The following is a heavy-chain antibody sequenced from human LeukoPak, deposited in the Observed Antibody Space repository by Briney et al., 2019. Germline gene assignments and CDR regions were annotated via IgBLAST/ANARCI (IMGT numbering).Heavy chain of an antibody. V-gene: IGHV3-23*01. CDR2: ISGSGGST. J-gene: IGHJ4*02. CDR3: AKAVGNTGYYGRYYFDY. Sequence: GGSLRLSCAASGFTFSSYAMSWVRQPPGKGLEWVSAISGSGGSTYYADSVKGRFTISRDNSKNTLYLQMNSLRAEDTAVYYCAKAVGNTGYYGRYYFDYWGQGTLVTVSS. CDR1: GFTFSSYA. D-gene: IGHD3-9*01.